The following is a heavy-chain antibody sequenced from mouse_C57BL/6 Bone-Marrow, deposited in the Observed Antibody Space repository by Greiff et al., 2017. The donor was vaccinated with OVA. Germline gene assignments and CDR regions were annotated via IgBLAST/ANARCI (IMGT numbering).Heavy chain of an antibody. J-gene: IGHJ4*01. Sequence: EVQLQQSGPELVKPGASVKISCKASGYTFTDYYMNWVKQSHGKSLEWIGDINPNNGGTSYNQKFKGKATLTVDKSSSTAYMELRSLTSEDSAVYYCARRSWLLFYAMDYWGQGTSVTVSS. CDR1: GYTFTDYY. V-gene: IGHV1-26*01. CDR2: INPNNGGT. D-gene: IGHD2-3*01. CDR3: ARRSWLLFYAMDY.